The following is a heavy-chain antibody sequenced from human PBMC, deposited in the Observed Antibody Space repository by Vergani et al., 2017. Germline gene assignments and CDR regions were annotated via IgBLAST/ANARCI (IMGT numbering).Heavy chain of an antibody. CDR2: IYYSGST. CDR3: ARVGVGYQPALFDY. D-gene: IGHD2-2*01. Sequence: QVRLQESGPGLVKPSETLSLTCTVSGASVSSSVSSSGYSWGWLRQPPGKGLEWIGSIYYSGSTYYNPSLKSRVTISVDTSKNQFSLKLSSVTAADTAVYYCARVGVGYQPALFDYWGQGTLVTVSS. V-gene: IGHV4-39*01. CDR1: GASVSSSVSSSGYS. J-gene: IGHJ4*02.